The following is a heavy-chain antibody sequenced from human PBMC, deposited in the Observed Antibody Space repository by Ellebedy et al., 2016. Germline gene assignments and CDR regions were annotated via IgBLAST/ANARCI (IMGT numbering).Heavy chain of an antibody. CDR2: ISSSSTYI. J-gene: IGHJ4*02. D-gene: IGHD5-12*01. CDR3: ARVKSIGATTGGY. Sequence: GESLKISXAASGFTFSSYSMNWVRQAPGKGLEWVSSISSSSTYIYYADSVKGRFTISRDNAKNTLYLQMNSLRAEDTAVYYCARVKSIGATTGGYWGQGTLVTVSS. V-gene: IGHV3-21*01. CDR1: GFTFSSYS.